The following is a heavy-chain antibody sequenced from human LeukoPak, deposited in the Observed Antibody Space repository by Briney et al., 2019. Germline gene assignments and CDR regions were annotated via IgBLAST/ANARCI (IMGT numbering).Heavy chain of an antibody. Sequence: YPGGSLRLSCAASGFTFSSYAMHWVRQAPGKGLEYVSAISSNGGSTYYANSVKGRFTISRDNSKNTLYLQMGSLRAEDMAVYYCARGPADYCSSTSCPSDYWDQGTLVTVSS. CDR2: ISSNGGST. V-gene: IGHV3-64*01. CDR1: GFTFSSYA. D-gene: IGHD2-2*01. CDR3: ARGPADYCSSTSCPSDY. J-gene: IGHJ4*02.